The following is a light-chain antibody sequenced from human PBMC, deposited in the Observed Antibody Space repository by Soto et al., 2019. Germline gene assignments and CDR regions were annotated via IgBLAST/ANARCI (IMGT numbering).Light chain of an antibody. CDR2: AAS. V-gene: IGKV1-39*01. CDR3: QQSYTTPLT. Sequence: DIQMTQSPSSLSASVGDRVTITCRASQSMSSYLNWYQQKPGKAPKLLIHAASNLQSGVPSRFSGSGSGTDFTLTISSLQPEDFATYYCQQSYTTPLTFGGGTKVEIQ. CDR1: QSMSSY. J-gene: IGKJ4*01.